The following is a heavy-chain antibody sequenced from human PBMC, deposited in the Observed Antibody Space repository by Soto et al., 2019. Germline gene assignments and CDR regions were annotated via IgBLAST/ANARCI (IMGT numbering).Heavy chain of an antibody. J-gene: IGHJ5*02. CDR3: ARVKWELRWFDP. CDR1: GGSISSSSYY. D-gene: IGHD1-26*01. Sequence: QLQLQESGPGLVKPSETLSLTCTVSGGSISSSSYYWGWIRQPPGKGLEWIGSIYYSGSTYYNPSLKSRVTISVDTSKNQFSLKLSSVTAADTAVYYCARVKWELRWFDPWGQGTLVTVSS. CDR2: IYYSGST. V-gene: IGHV4-39*01.